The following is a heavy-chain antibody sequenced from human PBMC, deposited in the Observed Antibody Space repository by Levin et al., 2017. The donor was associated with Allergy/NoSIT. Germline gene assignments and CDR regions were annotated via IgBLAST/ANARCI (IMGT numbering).Heavy chain of an antibody. CDR3: AKDSHSSSSSCYGLDY. Sequence: SCAASGFSFSSYAMTWVRQAPGKGPEWVSAISGSGGSTYYADSVKGRFTISRDNSKNTLYLQMNSLRAEDTAVYYCAKDSHSSSSSCYGLDYWGQGTLVTVSS. V-gene: IGHV3-23*01. CDR2: ISGSGGST. D-gene: IGHD2-2*01. CDR1: GFSFSSYA. J-gene: IGHJ4*02.